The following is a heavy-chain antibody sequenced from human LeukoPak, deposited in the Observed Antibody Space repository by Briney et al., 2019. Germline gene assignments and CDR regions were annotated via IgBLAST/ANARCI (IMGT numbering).Heavy chain of an antibody. J-gene: IGHJ4*02. CDR2: IYPGDSDT. D-gene: IGHD2-2*02. V-gene: IGHV5-51*01. Sequence: GESLKISCKGSGYSFTSYWIGWVRQMPGKGLEWMGIIYPGDSDTRYSPSFQGQVTISADKSISTAYLQWSSLKASDTAMYYCARYLGYCSSTSCYKWSGENYYFDYWGQGTLVTVSS. CDR1: GYSFTSYW. CDR3: ARYLGYCSSTSCYKWSGENYYFDY.